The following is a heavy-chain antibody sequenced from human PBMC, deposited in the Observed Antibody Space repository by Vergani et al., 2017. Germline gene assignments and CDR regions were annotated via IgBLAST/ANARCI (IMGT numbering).Heavy chain of an antibody. Sequence: QVQVVQSGAEVKKSGASVKVSCKTSGYTFSNYYMHWVRQAPGRGLEWMGIINPSGGHTNYAQKFQGRVTMTRDTSTSTVYMELRSLRSEDTAIYYCARGDYGILTGYRYWGKGTLVTVSA. V-gene: IGHV1-46*03. J-gene: IGHJ4*01. CDR1: GYTFSNYY. CDR2: INPSGGHT. D-gene: IGHD3-9*01. CDR3: ARGDYGILTGYRY.